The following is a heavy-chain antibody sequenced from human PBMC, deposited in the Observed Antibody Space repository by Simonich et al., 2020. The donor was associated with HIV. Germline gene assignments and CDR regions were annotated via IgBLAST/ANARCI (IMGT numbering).Heavy chain of an antibody. J-gene: IGHJ3*02. CDR3: AREGSQLEDALDI. D-gene: IGHD1-1*01. CDR2: LNPTSGGT. Sequence: QVQLVQSGAEVKKPGASVKVSCKASGYTFIGYYMHWVRQAPGQGLEWMGRLNPTSGGTNYAQKFQGRVTMTRDTSISTAYMEVTSLKSDDAAVYYCAREGSQLEDALDIWGQGTMVTVSS. V-gene: IGHV1-2*06. CDR1: GYTFIGYY.